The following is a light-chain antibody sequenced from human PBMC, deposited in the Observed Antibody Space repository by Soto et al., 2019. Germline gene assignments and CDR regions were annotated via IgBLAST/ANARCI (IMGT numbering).Light chain of an antibody. V-gene: IGKV1-5*03. Sequence: DVQMTQSPSTLSASVGDRVTITCRASQSISNWLAWYQQKPGQAPSLLIYKASTLESGVPSRFSGSGLGTEFTLTISSLQPDDFATYYCQQYNVYSRTFGQGTKVDIK. CDR3: QQYNVYSRT. CDR1: QSISNW. CDR2: KAS. J-gene: IGKJ1*01.